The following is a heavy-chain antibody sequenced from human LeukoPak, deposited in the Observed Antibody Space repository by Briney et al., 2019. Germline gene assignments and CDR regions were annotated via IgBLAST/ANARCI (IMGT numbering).Heavy chain of an antibody. D-gene: IGHD2-15*01. CDR2: IYYSGAT. CDR1: GGSISIISYY. V-gene: IGHV4-39*01. Sequence: PSETLSLTCTVSGGSISIISYYWGWIRQPPGKGLEWIGSIYYSGATYYNPSLKGRLTISVGTSQAQFSPKLSSVTAADTAVYYCARMSCSGGSCHGYYYYGMDVWGQGTTVTVSS. CDR3: ARMSCSGGSCHGYYYYGMDV. J-gene: IGHJ6*02.